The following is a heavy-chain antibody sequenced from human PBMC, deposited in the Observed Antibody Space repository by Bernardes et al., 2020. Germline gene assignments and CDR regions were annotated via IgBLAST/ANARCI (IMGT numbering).Heavy chain of an antibody. CDR2: INSDGSII. CDR3: ARAGCGGDCSIDY. J-gene: IGHJ4*02. CDR1: GFIFSNYL. Sequence: GGSLRLSGAVSGFIFSNYLMHWVRQAPGKGLVWVSRINSDGSIIRYADSVEGRFTISRDNAKKTLYLQMNSLRAEDTAVYYCARAGCGGDCSIDYWGQGTLVTVSS. V-gene: IGHV3-74*01. D-gene: IGHD2-21*01.